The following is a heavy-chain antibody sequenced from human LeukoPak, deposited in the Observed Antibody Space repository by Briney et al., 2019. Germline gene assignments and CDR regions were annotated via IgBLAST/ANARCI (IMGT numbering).Heavy chain of an antibody. V-gene: IGHV4-59*01. CDR3: ARDRSGWFDP. J-gene: IGHJ5*02. CDR1: GGSISRYY. CDR2: IYYSGST. D-gene: IGHD3-10*01. Sequence: SETLSLTCTVTGGSISRYYWSWIRQPPGKGLEWIEYIYYSGSTNYNPSLKSRVTISVDTSKNQFSLKLSSVTAADTAVYYCARDRSGWFDPWGQGTLVTVSS.